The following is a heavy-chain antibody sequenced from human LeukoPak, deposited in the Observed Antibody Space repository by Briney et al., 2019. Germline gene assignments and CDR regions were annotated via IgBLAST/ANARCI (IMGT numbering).Heavy chain of an antibody. J-gene: IGHJ4*02. CDR2: INTDGSST. D-gene: IGHD5-18*01. Sequence: PGGSLRLSCAASGFTFSKYWMHRVRHAPGKGLVWVSRINTDGSSTDYADSVKGRFSISRDNAKNTLYLQINSLRAEDTAVYYCARPGYSYGQFEYWSQGALVTVTS. CDR1: GFTFSKYW. CDR3: ARPGYSYGQFEY. V-gene: IGHV3-74*01.